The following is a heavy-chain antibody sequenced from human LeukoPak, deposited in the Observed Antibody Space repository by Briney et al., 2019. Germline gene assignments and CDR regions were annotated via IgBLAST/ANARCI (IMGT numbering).Heavy chain of an antibody. CDR1: LGSINNYY. Sequence: SETLSLTCKVSLGSINNYYWSWIRQPAGKGLEWIGRIYTSGSTNYNPSLKSRVTMSVDTSKNQFSLKLSSVTAADTAVYYCARGSSGQIYYFDYWGQGTLVTVSS. J-gene: IGHJ4*02. CDR2: IYTSGST. CDR3: ARGSSGQIYYFDY. V-gene: IGHV4-4*07. D-gene: IGHD3-22*01.